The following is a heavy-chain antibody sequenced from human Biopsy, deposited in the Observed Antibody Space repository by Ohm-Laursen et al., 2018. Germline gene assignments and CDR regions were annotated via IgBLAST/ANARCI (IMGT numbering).Heavy chain of an antibody. D-gene: IGHD6-19*01. J-gene: IGHJ4*02. V-gene: IGHV3-66*01. CDR2: IYSGGDT. Sequence: SLRLSCAASGFTVYNNYMTWVRQAPGKGLEWVSLIYSGGDTRNADSVKGRFTISRDSSKNTLYLQMNSLRVEDTAVYYCARGPSGVAEIGRGQGTLVTVSS. CDR1: GFTVYNNY. CDR3: ARGPSGVAEIG.